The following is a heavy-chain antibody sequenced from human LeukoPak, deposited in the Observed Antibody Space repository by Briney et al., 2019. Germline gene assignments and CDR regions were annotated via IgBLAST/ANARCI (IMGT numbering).Heavy chain of an antibody. J-gene: IGHJ4*02. CDR1: GDSISVYY. Sequence: PSETLSLTCTVSGDSISVYYWGWIRQPAGKGLEWIGRIYSSGSTDFNPSLKSRVTMSVDTSKSQFSLTLNSVTAADTAVYFCEREASVETHSGYYYDYWGPGALVTVSS. CDR3: EREASVETHSGYYYDY. V-gene: IGHV4-4*07. D-gene: IGHD4-23*01. CDR2: IYSSGST.